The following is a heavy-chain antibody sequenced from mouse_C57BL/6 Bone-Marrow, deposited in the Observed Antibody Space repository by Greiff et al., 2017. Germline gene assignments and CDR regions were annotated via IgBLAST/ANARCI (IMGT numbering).Heavy chain of an antibody. V-gene: IGHV1-55*01. Sequence: VQLQQPGAELVKPGASVKMSCKASGYTFTSYWITWVKQRPGQGLEWIGDIYPGSGSTNYNEKFKSKATLTVDTSSSTAYMQLSSLTSEDAAVYYCARWEIYYYGSSYQSAMDYWGQGTSVTVSS. J-gene: IGHJ4*01. D-gene: IGHD1-1*01. CDR2: IYPGSGST. CDR3: ARWEIYYYGSSYQSAMDY. CDR1: GYTFTSYW.